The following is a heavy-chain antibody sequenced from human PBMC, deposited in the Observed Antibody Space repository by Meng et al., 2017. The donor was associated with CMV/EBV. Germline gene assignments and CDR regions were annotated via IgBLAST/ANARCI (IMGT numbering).Heavy chain of an antibody. D-gene: IGHD2/OR15-2a*01. J-gene: IGHJ6*02. Sequence: GSLRLSCTVSGGSISSSSYYWGWIRQPPGKGLEWIGSIYYSGSTYYNPSLKSRVTISVDTSKNQFSLKLSSVTAADTAVYYCARDISVCSNYGYYGMDVWGQGTTVTVSS. CDR3: ARDISVCSNYGYYGMDV. CDR2: IYYSGST. V-gene: IGHV4-39*02. CDR1: GGSISSSSYY.